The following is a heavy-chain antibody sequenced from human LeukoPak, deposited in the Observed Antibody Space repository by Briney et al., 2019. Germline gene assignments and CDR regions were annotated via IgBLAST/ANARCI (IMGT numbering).Heavy chain of an antibody. CDR2: ISTSGSTI. CDR1: GFSFSDYY. V-gene: IGHV3-11*04. J-gene: IGHJ2*01. CDR3: ATDYYGSGSYYYDL. D-gene: IGHD3-10*01. Sequence: GGSLRVSCAASGFSFSDYYMSWIRQAPGKGLEWISYISTSGSTIYYADSVKGRFTISRDNAKNSLYLQMNSLRAEDTAVYYCATDYYGSGSYYYDLWGRGTLVTVSS.